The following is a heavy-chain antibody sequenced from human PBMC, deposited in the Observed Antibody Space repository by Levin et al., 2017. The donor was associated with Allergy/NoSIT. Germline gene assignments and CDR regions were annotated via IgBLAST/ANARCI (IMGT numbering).Heavy chain of an antibody. CDR2: LGSAGDT. J-gene: IGHJ6*02. V-gene: IGHV3-13*01. CDR3: VRSDEGGMDV. Sequence: PSGGSLRLSCAASGFNFNTYDMHWVRHATGKGLEWVSGLGSAGDTYYPGSVKGRFTISRENAKNSLYLQMNSLRAGDTAVYYCVRSDEGGMDVWGQGTTVTVSS. CDR1: GFNFNTYD.